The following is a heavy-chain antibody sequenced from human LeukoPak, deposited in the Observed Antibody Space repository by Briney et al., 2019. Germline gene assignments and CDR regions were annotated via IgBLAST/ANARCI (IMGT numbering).Heavy chain of an antibody. Sequence: PGGSLRLSSAASGFTFSNAWMSWVRQAPGKGLEWVGRIKSKTDGGTTDYAAPVKGRFTISRDDSKNTLYLQMNSLKTEDTAVYYCTTANYYDSSGYYSWGQGTLVTVSS. D-gene: IGHD3-22*01. CDR2: IKSKTDGGTT. V-gene: IGHV3-15*01. CDR3: TTANYYDSSGYYS. J-gene: IGHJ5*02. CDR1: GFTFSNAW.